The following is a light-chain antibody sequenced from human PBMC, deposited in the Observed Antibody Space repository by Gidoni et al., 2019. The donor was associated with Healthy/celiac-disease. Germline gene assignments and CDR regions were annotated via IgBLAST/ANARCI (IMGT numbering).Light chain of an antibody. CDR3: QQSGSSPPIT. V-gene: IGKV3-20*01. CDR1: QSVSSSY. CDR2: GAS. J-gene: IGKJ5*01. Sequence: EIVLTQSPGTLSLSPGERATLPCRASQSVSSSYLAWYQQKPGQAPRLLIYGASSRATGIPDRFSGSGSGTDFTLTISRLEPEDFAVYFCQQSGSSPPITFGQGTRLEIK.